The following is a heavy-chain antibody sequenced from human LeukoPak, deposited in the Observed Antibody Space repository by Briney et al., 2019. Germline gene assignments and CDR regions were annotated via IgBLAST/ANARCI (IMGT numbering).Heavy chain of an antibody. CDR1: GLTFSRSW. CDR3: ARDGTYCSGGSCYPYYFDY. V-gene: IGHV3-66*01. Sequence: SGGSLRLSCAASGLTFSRSWMSWVRQAPGKGLEWVSVIYSGGSTYYADSVKGRFTISRDNSKNTLYLQMNSLRAEDTAVYYCARDGTYCSGGSCYPYYFDYWGQGTLVTVSS. J-gene: IGHJ4*02. CDR2: IYSGGST. D-gene: IGHD2-15*01.